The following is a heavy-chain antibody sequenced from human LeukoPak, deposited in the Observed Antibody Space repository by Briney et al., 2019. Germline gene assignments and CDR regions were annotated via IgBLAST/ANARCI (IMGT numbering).Heavy chain of an antibody. CDR1: GFTFSSYV. D-gene: IGHD1-26*01. Sequence: GGSLRLSCAASGFTFSSYVITWVRQAPGKGLEWVVAIDGGGGSTYYADSVKGRFTVSRDNSKNTLYLQMISLSAEDTAVYYCARGFSGTYPFYYDYWGQGTLVTVSS. CDR3: ARGFSGTYPFYYDY. J-gene: IGHJ4*02. CDR2: IDGGGGST. V-gene: IGHV3-23*01.